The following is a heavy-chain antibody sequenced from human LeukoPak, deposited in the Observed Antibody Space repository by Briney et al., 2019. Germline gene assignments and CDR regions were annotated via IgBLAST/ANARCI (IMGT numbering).Heavy chain of an antibody. CDR1: GYTFTGYY. CDR2: INPNSGGT. CDR3: ARNRRKTPVHQISNNWFDP. J-gene: IGHJ5*02. D-gene: IGHD3-16*02. V-gene: IGHV1-2*02. Sequence: GASVKVSCKASGYTFTGYYMHWVRQAPGQGLEWMGWINPNSGGTNYAQKFQGRVTMTRDTSISTAHMELSRLRSDDTAVYYCARNRRKTPVHQISNNWFDPWGQGTLVTVSS.